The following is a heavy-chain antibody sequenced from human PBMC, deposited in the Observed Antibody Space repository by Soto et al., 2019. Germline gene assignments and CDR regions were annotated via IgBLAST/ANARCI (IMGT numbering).Heavy chain of an antibody. Sequence: QLQLPESGPGLVKTSETLSLTCTVSGGSISSSSYYWGWIRQPPGKGLEWIGTIYHSGSTYYKPSLKSRVTISVDTSKNQFSLKLNSGTAADTAIYYCAREMGGSIDYWGQGTLVTVSS. CDR3: AREMGGSIDY. J-gene: IGHJ4*02. CDR1: GGSISSSSYY. V-gene: IGHV4-39*01. CDR2: IYHSGST. D-gene: IGHD1-26*01.